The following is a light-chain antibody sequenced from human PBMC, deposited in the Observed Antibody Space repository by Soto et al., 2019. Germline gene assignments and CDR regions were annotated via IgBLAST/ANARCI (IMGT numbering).Light chain of an antibody. CDR2: AAT. J-gene: IGKJ5*01. V-gene: IGKV3-11*01. Sequence: EIVLTQSPATLSLSPGERATLSCRASQSVCTHLAWYQQKPGQAPRLLMYAATNRATGIPARLSGSGSGTDFTLTVSSLEPKYFAVYDCQQGIDWPPIIFGQGTRLEIK. CDR3: QQGIDWPPII. CDR1: QSVCTH.